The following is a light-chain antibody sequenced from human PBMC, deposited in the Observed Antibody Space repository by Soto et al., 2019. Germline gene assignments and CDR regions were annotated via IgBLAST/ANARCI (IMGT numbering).Light chain of an antibody. J-gene: IGLJ1*01. CDR3: SSYTTSNTYV. CDR2: DVS. CDR1: SADVGIYNS. V-gene: IGLV2-18*02. Sequence: QSALTQPPSVSGSPGQSVTISCTGTSADVGIYNSVAWYQQPPGTSPKLVICDVSNRPSGVPDRFSGSKSGSTASLTISGLQAEDEADYYCSSYTTSNTYVFGTGTKLTVL.